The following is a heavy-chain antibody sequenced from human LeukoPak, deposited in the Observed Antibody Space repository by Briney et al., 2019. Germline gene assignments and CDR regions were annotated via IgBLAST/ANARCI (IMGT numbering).Heavy chain of an antibody. Sequence: PSETLSLTFTVSGGSISSGSYYWGWIRQPPGKGLEWIGSIYYSGSTNYNPSLKSRGTISVDTSKNQFSLRLSSVTAADTAVYYCARERGGGISSWFDYWGQGTLVTVSS. J-gene: IGHJ4*02. CDR1: GGSISSGSYY. CDR2: IYYSGST. D-gene: IGHD3-16*01. V-gene: IGHV4-39*02. CDR3: ARERGGGISSWFDY.